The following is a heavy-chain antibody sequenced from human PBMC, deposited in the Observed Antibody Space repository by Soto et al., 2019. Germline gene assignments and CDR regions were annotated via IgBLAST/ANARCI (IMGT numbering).Heavy chain of an antibody. CDR3: ARDLGDDILTGYPTSWFDP. V-gene: IGHV4-59*01. J-gene: IGHJ5*02. Sequence: NPSETLSLTCTVSGGSISSYYWSWTRQPPGKGLEWIGYIYYSGSTNYNPSLKSRVTISVDTSKNQFSLKLSSVTAADTAVYYCARDLGDDILTGYPTSWFDPWGQGTLVTVSS. CDR2: IYYSGST. CDR1: GGSISSYY. D-gene: IGHD3-9*01.